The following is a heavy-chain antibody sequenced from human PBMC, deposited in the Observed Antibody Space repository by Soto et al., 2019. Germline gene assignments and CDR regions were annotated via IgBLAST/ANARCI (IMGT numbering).Heavy chain of an antibody. Sequence: PGGSLRLSCAASGFLFSDSAIHWVRQASGKGLEWVGRIRSKVNTYATIYAASVKGRFTISRDDSMNTTYLQMNSLKTEDTAIYYCTRRRDWTAMDPLDYWGQGTLVTVSS. J-gene: IGHJ4*02. V-gene: IGHV3-73*01. CDR3: TRRRDWTAMDPLDY. CDR1: GFLFSDSA. D-gene: IGHD5-18*01. CDR2: IRSKVNTYAT.